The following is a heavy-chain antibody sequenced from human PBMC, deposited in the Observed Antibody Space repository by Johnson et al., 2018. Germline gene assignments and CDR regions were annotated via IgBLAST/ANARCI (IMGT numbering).Heavy chain of an antibody. CDR1: GFTFSNYG. CDR3: ARDLPDGYNRNDAFDI. Sequence: QVQLVESGGGVVQPGRSLRLSCAASGFTFSNYGMHWVRQAPGKGLEWVAVIWYDGSNKYYADSVKGRFTISRDNSKNTLYLQMNSLRAEDTAVYYCARDLPDGYNRNDAFDIWGQGTMVTVSS. J-gene: IGHJ3*02. V-gene: IGHV3-33*01. CDR2: IWYDGSNK. D-gene: IGHD5-24*01.